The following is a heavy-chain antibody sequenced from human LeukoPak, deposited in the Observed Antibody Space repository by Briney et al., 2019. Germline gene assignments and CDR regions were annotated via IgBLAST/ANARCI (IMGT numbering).Heavy chain of an antibody. Sequence: GGSLRLSCAASGFTFSSYWMSWVRQAPGKGLEWVANIKQDGSEKYYVDSVKGRFTISRDNAKNLLYLQMNSLRAEDTAVYYCARGSGYDYYYYGMDVWGQGTTVTVSS. CDR2: IKQDGSEK. D-gene: IGHD5-12*01. CDR3: ARGSGYDYYYYGMDV. V-gene: IGHV3-7*01. J-gene: IGHJ6*02. CDR1: GFTFSSYW.